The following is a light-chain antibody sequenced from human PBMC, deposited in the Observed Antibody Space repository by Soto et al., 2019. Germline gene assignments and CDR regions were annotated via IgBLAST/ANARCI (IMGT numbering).Light chain of an antibody. CDR1: SSNIGSNT. V-gene: IGLV1-44*01. CDR2: SNN. CDR3: AAWDDSLNGGV. J-gene: IGLJ2*01. Sequence: QSVLTQPPSESGTPGQRVTISCSGSSSNIGSNTVNWYQQLPGTAPKLRIYSNNQLPSGVPDRFSGSKSSTSASLAISGLQSDDEADYYWAAWDDSLNGGVFGGGNKLTVL.